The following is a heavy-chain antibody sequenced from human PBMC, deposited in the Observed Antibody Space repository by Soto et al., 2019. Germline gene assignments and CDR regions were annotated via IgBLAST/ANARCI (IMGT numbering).Heavy chain of an antibody. CDR3: ARGGYVWGSYRYYFDY. Sequence: PSETLSLTCSVSGGSISSYYWSWIRQPPGKGLEWIGYIYYSGSTNYNPSLKSRVTMSVDTSKNQFSLKLSSVTAADTAVYCCARGGYVWGSYRYYFDYWGQGTLVTVSS. V-gene: IGHV4-59*01. CDR1: GGSISSYY. CDR2: IYYSGST. J-gene: IGHJ4*02. D-gene: IGHD3-16*02.